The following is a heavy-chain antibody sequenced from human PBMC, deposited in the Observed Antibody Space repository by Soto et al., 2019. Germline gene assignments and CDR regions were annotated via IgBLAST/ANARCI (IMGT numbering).Heavy chain of an antibody. Sequence: EVQLLGSGGGLVQPGGSLRLSCAASGFTFSSYAMNWVRQAPGKGLEWVSVISGSGDSTYYADSVKGRFTISRDNSKNTLYLQMNSLRAEDTAVYYCARRSSSWYFDYWGQGTLVTVSS. D-gene: IGHD6-13*01. J-gene: IGHJ4*02. CDR3: ARRSSSWYFDY. CDR2: ISGSGDST. CDR1: GFTFSSYA. V-gene: IGHV3-23*01.